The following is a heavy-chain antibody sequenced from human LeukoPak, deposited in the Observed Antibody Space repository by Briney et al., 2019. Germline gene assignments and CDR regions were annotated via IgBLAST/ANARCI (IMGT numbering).Heavy chain of an antibody. CDR1: GFTFDDYG. V-gene: IGHV3-20*04. D-gene: IGHD3-10*01. J-gene: IGHJ4*02. Sequence: TGGSLRLSCAASGFTFDDYGMSWVRQAPGKGLEWVSGINWNGGSTGYADSVKGRFTISRDNAKNSLYLQMNSLRAEDTALYYCARFGGYLNYFDYWGQGTLVTVSS. CDR2: INWNGGST. CDR3: ARFGGYLNYFDY.